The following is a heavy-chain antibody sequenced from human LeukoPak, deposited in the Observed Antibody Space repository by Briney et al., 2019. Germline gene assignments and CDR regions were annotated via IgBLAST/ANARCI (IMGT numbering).Heavy chain of an antibody. CDR2: IYYSGST. CDR1: GGSISSYY. V-gene: IGHV4-59*01. J-gene: IGHJ5*02. D-gene: IGHD3-10*01. CDR3: ARDGLGGWFDP. Sequence: SETLSLTCTVSGGSISSYYWSWIRQPPGKGLEWIGYIYYSGSTNYDPSLKSRVTISVDTSKNQFSLKLSSVTAADTAVYYCARDGLGGWFDPWGQGTLATVSS.